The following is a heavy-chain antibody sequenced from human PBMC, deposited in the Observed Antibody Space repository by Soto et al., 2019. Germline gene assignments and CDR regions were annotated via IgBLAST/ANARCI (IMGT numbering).Heavy chain of an antibody. CDR1: GFTFSSYG. CDR2: IWYDGSNK. Sequence: GGSLRLSCAASGFTFSSYGVHLVRQSPGKGLEWVAVIWYDGSNKYYADSVKGRFTISRDNSKNTLYLQMNSLRAEDTAVYYCAREGATDYYDIRGSIDYWGQGTLVT. CDR3: AREGATDYYDIRGSIDY. J-gene: IGHJ4*02. V-gene: IGHV3-33*01. D-gene: IGHD3-22*01.